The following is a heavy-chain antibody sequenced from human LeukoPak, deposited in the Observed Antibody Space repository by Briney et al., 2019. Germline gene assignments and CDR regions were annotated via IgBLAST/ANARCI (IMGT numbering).Heavy chain of an antibody. J-gene: IGHJ4*02. CDR3: ARGFMGYNFDY. V-gene: IGHV3-30*09. CDR1: GFTFSTYA. D-gene: IGHD5-18*01. Sequence: GGSLRLSCAASGFTFSTYAMHWVRQAPGKGLEWVAVISYDGSNKYYADSVKGRFAISRANSKNTLYLQMNSLRAEDTAVYYCARGFMGYNFDYWGQGTLVTVSS. CDR2: ISYDGSNK.